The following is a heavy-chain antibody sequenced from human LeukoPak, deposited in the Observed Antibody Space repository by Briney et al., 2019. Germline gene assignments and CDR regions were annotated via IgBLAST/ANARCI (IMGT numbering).Heavy chain of an antibody. J-gene: IGHJ6*03. D-gene: IGHD4-17*01. Sequence: GGSLRLSCAASGFTFSSYWMSWVRQAPGKGLEWVANIKQDGSEKYYVDSVKGRFTISRDNAKNSLYLQMNSLRAEDTAVYYCARVGGDYVYYYYMDVWGKGTTVTVSS. CDR3: ARVGGDYVYYYYMDV. CDR2: IKQDGSEK. CDR1: GFTFSSYW. V-gene: IGHV3-7*01.